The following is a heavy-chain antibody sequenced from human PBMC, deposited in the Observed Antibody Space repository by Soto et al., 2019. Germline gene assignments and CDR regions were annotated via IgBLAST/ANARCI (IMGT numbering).Heavy chain of an antibody. J-gene: IGHJ4*02. D-gene: IGHD3-22*01. CDR2: IYHSGST. CDR1: GGSISSGGYS. Sequence: SETLSLTCAVSGGSISSGGYSWSWIRQPPGKGLEWIGYIYHSGSTYYNPSLKSRVTISVDRSKNQFSLKLSSVTAADTAVYYCASTNTYYYDSSGYWDLGYFDYWGQGTLVTVSS. CDR3: ASTNTYYYDSSGYWDLGYFDY. V-gene: IGHV4-30-2*01.